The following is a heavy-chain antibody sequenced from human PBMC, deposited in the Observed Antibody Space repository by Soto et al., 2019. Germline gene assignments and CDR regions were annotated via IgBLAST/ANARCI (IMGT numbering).Heavy chain of an antibody. CDR1: GGSISSYY. D-gene: IGHD1-26*01. CDR3: ARRYGSAIDY. Sequence: SETLSLTCTVSGGSISSYYWSWIRQPPGKGLEWIGYIYYSGSTNYNPSLKSRVTISVDTSKNQFSLKLSSVTAADMAVYYCARRYGSAIDYWGQGTLVTVSS. V-gene: IGHV4-59*08. CDR2: IYYSGST. J-gene: IGHJ4*02.